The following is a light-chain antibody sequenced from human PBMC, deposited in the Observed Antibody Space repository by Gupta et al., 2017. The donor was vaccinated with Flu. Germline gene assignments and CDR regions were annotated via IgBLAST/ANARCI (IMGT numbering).Light chain of an antibody. Sequence: SPGQTATITCSGDQLGNKYTCWYQQKPGQSPVLVIYEDEKRPSGIPERFSGSNTGNTATLTISGTQAMDEADYYCQAWDSSAGVFGAGTKVTVL. V-gene: IGLV3-1*01. CDR1: QLGNKY. CDR3: QAWDSSAGV. J-gene: IGLJ1*01. CDR2: EDE.